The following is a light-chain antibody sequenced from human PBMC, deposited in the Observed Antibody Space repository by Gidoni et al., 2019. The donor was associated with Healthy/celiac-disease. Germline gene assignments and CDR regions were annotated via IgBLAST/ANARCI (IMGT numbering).Light chain of an antibody. Sequence: DIQMTQSPSTLSASVGDRVTITCRASQSISSWLAWYQRKPGEAPKRLIYKASSLESGVPSRFSGSGSGTEFTLTISSLQPDDFATYYCQQYNSYARTFGQGTKVEIK. CDR1: QSISSW. CDR2: KAS. CDR3: QQYNSYART. V-gene: IGKV1-5*03. J-gene: IGKJ1*01.